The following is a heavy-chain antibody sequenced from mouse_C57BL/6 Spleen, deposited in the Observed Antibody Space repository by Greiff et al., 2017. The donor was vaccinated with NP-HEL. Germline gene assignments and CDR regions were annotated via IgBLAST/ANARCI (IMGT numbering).Heavy chain of an antibody. CDR2: ISDGGSYT. Sequence: EVKVEESGGGLVKPGGSLKLSCAASGFTFSSYAMSWVRQTPEKRLEWVATISDGGSYTYYPDNVKGRFTISRDNAKNNLYLQMSHLKSEDTAMYYCARDGTYYYGSRIYYFDYWGQGTTLTVSS. CDR3: ARDGTYYYGSRIYYFDY. CDR1: GFTFSSYA. D-gene: IGHD1-1*01. V-gene: IGHV5-4*01. J-gene: IGHJ2*01.